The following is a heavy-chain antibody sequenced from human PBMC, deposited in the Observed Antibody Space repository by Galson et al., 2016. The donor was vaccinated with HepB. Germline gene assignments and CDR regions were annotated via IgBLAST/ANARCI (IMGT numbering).Heavy chain of an antibody. CDR1: GGSISTTGYY. D-gene: IGHD1-1*01. CDR2: IYHSGST. J-gene: IGHJ3*02. V-gene: IGHV4-31*03. Sequence: TLSLTCTVSGGSISTTGYYWSWIRQHPGKGLEWIGYIYHSGSTFYNPSLKSRLTMSVDTSKNQFSLKLSRVTAADTAVYSCAKRTTGGAFDIWGQGTMVSVSS. CDR3: AKRTTGGAFDI.